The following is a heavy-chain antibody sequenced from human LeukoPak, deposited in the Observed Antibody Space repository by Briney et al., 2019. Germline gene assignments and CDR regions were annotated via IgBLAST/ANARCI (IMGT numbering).Heavy chain of an antibody. CDR2: IDWDDDK. D-gene: IGHD3-16*01. J-gene: IGHJ3*02. V-gene: IGHV2-70*11. Sequence: SVPGPALVKPTQTLTLTCTFSGFSLSTSGMCVSWIRRPPGKALEWLARIDWDDDKYYSTSLKTRLTISKDTSKNQVVLTMTNMDPVDTATYYCARSYVWGSYDAFDIWGQGTMVTVSS. CDR3: ARSYVWGSYDAFDI. CDR1: GFSLSTSGMC.